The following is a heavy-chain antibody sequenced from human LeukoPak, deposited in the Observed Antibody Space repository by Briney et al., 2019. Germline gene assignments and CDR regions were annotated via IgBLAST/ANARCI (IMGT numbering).Heavy chain of an antibody. Sequence: PGGSLRLSCAASGFTFSSYEMNWVRQAPGKGLEWVSYISSSGSTIYYADSVKGRFTISRDNAKNSLYLQMNSLRAEDTAVYYCAREPRDSSGSSFDYWGQGTLVTVSS. CDR1: GFTFSSYE. CDR3: AREPRDSSGSSFDY. CDR2: ISSSGSTI. V-gene: IGHV3-48*03. D-gene: IGHD3-22*01. J-gene: IGHJ4*02.